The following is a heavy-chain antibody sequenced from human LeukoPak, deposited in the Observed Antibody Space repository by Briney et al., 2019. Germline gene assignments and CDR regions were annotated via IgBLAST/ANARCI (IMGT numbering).Heavy chain of an antibody. CDR2: IYHSGST. CDR3: ARLGGYYFDY. CDR1: GGSITGGGYY. J-gene: IGHJ4*02. D-gene: IGHD6-25*01. V-gene: IGHV4-30-2*01. Sequence: SQTLSLTCTVSGGSITGGGYYWSWIRQPPGKGLEWIGYIYHSGSTYYNPSLKSRLSISVDRSNNQFSLKVSSVTAADTAVYYCARLGGYYFDYWGQGTLVTVSS.